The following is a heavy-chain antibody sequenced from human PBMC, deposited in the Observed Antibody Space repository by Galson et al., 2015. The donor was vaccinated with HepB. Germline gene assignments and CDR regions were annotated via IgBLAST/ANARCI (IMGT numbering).Heavy chain of an antibody. J-gene: IGHJ4*02. D-gene: IGHD3-10*01. CDR2: IYPGNSDT. V-gene: IGHV5-51*01. Sequence: QSGAEVKKSGESLKISCKGSGYTFSNYYIAWVRQMPGKGLEWMGIIYPGNSDTRYRPSFEGQVTISADKSISTAYMQWSSLKASDTAMYYCARLRGLGIRGARGSAYLFDYWGQGVLVTVSP. CDR1: GYTFSNYY. CDR3: ARLRGLGIRGARGSAYLFDY.